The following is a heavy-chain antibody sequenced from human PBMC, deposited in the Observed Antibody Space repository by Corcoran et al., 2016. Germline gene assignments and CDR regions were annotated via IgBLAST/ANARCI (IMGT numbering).Heavy chain of an antibody. J-gene: IGHJ6*02. CDR2: INPNSGGT. D-gene: IGHD3-3*01. CDR1: AYTLTGYY. Sequence: QVQLVQSGAEVKKPGASVKVSCKASAYTLTGYYVHWVRQAPGQGLEWMGWINPNSGGTNYAQKFQGRVTMTRDTSISTAYMELSRLGSDDTAVYYCARAYYDFWSGYYKGDYYYYGMDVWGQGTTVTVSS. CDR3: ARAYYDFWSGYYKGDYYYYGMDV. V-gene: IGHV1-2*02.